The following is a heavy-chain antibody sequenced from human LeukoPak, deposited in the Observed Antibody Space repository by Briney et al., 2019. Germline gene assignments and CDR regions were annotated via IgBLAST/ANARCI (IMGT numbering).Heavy chain of an antibody. J-gene: IGHJ5*02. CDR1: GGSISSSSYY. Sequence: KPSETLSLTCTVSGGSISSSSYYWGWIRQPPGKGLEWIGEINHSGSTNYNPSLKSRVTISVDTSKNQFSLKLSSVTAADTAVYYCARDSQWLPRGGNWFDPWGQGTLVTVSS. V-gene: IGHV4-39*07. CDR3: ARDSQWLPRGGNWFDP. CDR2: INHSGST. D-gene: IGHD6-19*01.